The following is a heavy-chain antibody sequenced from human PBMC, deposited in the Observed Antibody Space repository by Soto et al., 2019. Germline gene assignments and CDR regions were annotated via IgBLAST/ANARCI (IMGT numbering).Heavy chain of an antibody. CDR2: IIPNNGGT. Sequence: QVQLVQSGAEVKKPGASVTVSCKASGYTFTDYYLHWVRQAPGQGLEWMGWIIPNNGGTKFAQKFQGRVTMTRDTSITTDYMELSSLRSDDTAVYYCARGTFDSSGNFYAGWFDPWGQGTLVTVSS. CDR1: GYTFTDYY. D-gene: IGHD3-22*01. CDR3: ARGTFDSSGNFYAGWFDP. J-gene: IGHJ5*02. V-gene: IGHV1-2*02.